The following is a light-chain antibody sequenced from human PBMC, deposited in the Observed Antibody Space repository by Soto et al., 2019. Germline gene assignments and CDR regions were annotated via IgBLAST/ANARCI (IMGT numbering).Light chain of an antibody. V-gene: IGLV2-14*01. J-gene: IGLJ2*01. Sequence: QSALTQPASVSGSPGQSITISCTGTSSDVGGYDYVSWYQHHPGKAPKLMIYEVTYRPSGVSNRFSGSKSGNTASLTISGLQADDEADYSCTSYTTGSTLVFGGGTKLTVL. CDR1: SSDVGGYDY. CDR2: EVT. CDR3: TSYTTGSTLV.